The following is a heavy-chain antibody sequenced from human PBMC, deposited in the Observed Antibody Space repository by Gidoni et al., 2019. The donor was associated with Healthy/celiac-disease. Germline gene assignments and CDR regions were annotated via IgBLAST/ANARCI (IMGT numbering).Heavy chain of an antibody. CDR3: ARVNTFYGDYFDY. CDR2: IYYSGTT. CDR1: GGAISSYY. J-gene: IGHJ4*02. Sequence: QVQLQETGPGLVKPSETLSLTCTFSGGAISSYYWSWIRQPPGKGLEWIGYIYYSGTTNYNPSLKSRVTISVDTSKNQFSLKLSSVTAADTAVYYCARVNTFYGDYFDYWGQGTLVTVSS. D-gene: IGHD4-17*01. V-gene: IGHV4-59*01.